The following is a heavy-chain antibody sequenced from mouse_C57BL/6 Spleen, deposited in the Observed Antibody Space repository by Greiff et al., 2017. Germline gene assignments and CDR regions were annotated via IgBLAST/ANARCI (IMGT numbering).Heavy chain of an antibody. CDR2: IDPENGGT. V-gene: IGHV1-15*01. CDR3: TRSGYD. Sequence: QVHVKQSGAELVRPGASVTLSCKASGYTFTDYEMHWVKQTPVHGLEWIGAIDPENGGTAYNQKFKGKAILTADKSSSTAYMELRSLTSEDSAVYYCTRSGYDWGQGTTLTVSS. CDR1: GYTFTDYE. J-gene: IGHJ2*01. D-gene: IGHD2-2*01.